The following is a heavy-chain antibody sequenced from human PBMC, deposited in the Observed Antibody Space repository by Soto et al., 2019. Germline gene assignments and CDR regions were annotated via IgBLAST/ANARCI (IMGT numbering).Heavy chain of an antibody. D-gene: IGHD5-18*01. CDR3: ARLVDTADFDY. J-gene: IGHJ4*02. Sequence: QVQLVQSGAEVKKPGSSVKVSCTASGGTFSSYTISWVRQAPGQGLEWMGRIIPILGIANYAQKFQGRVTITADKSTSTADMELSSLRSEDTAVYYCARLVDTADFDYWGQGTLVTVSS. V-gene: IGHV1-69*02. CDR2: IIPILGIA. CDR1: GGTFSSYT.